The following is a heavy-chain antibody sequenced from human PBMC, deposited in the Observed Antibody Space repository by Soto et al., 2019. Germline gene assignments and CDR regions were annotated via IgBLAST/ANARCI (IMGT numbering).Heavy chain of an antibody. D-gene: IGHD3-3*01. CDR2: ITGSGGST. CDR1: GFIFTNYA. V-gene: IGHV3-23*01. Sequence: GSLRLSCAASGFIFTNYAMTWVRQAPGKGLEWVSGITGSGGSTYYADSVKGRFTISRDNSKNTLFLHMNSLRAEDTAVYYCAKALRYITVFGVADFDYWGQGTLVTVSS. CDR3: AKALRYITVFGVADFDY. J-gene: IGHJ4*02.